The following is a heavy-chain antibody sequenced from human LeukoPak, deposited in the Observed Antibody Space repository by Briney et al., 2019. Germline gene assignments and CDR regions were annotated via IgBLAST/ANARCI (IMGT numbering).Heavy chain of an antibody. CDR1: GFAFSNFW. V-gene: IGHV3-7*01. J-gene: IGHJ4*02. D-gene: IGHD3-22*01. CDR3: ATSHDSAAND. CDR2: IRGGGGPN. Sequence: GGSLRLSCAASGFAFSNFWMSWVRQAPGKGLEWLANIRGGGGPNFYLDSVKSRFTISRDNAKNSLHLQLSGVRVEDSAVYYCATSHDSAANDWGQGTLVTVSS.